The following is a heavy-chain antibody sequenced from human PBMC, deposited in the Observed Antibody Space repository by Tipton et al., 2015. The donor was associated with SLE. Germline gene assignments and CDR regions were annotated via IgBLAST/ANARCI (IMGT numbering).Heavy chain of an antibody. D-gene: IGHD1-26*01. J-gene: IGHJ4*02. CDR1: GGSISSGDYY. Sequence: TLSLTCTVSGGSISSGDYYWTWIRQTPGKGLEWIGFIYDTGNIYYNPSLKSRFTISIDTSKNQFSLNLRSVTAADTAVYYCARTAGYSKAIGYWGQGTLVT. CDR2: IYDTGNI. V-gene: IGHV4-30-4*01. CDR3: ARTAGYSKAIGY.